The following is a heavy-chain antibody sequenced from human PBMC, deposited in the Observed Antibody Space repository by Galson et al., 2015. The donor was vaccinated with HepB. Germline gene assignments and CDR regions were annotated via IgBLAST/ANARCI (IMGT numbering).Heavy chain of an antibody. V-gene: IGHV3-23*01. CDR3: AKDRSTIVAAGNDY. CDR2: ISGNGGST. Sequence: SLRLSCAASGFTFSSYAMTWVRQAPGKGLEWVSDISGNGGSTNYADSVRGRFTISRDNSKNTLYLQMSSLRAEDTAVYYCAKDRSTIVAAGNDYWGQGTLVTVSS. CDR1: GFTFSSYA. J-gene: IGHJ4*02. D-gene: IGHD6-13*01.